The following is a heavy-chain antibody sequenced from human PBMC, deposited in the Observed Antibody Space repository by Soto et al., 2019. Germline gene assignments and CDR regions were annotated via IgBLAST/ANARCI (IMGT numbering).Heavy chain of an antibody. CDR2: VSKDGSNT. CDR3: ARDIWWEPGVDAFHI. J-gene: IGHJ3*02. CDR1: GFTFNFFA. D-gene: IGHD1-26*01. V-gene: IGHV3-30-3*01. Sequence: QVQLVESGGGVVQPGRSLRLSCAASGFTFNFFAMHWVLQAPGKGLEWVAAVSKDGSNTYYADSVKGRFTISRDNPKNTLYLQMNSLRLEDTAVYYCARDIWWEPGVDAFHIWGQGTMVTVSP.